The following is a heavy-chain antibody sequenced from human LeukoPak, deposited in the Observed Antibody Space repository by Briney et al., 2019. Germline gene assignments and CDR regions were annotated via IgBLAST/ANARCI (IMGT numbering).Heavy chain of an antibody. J-gene: IGHJ4*02. V-gene: IGHV3-20*04. CDR3: ARDPGDILVAGTFDY. CDR2: ITWNGGST. CDR1: GFTFDDYG. Sequence: GGSLRLSCAASGFTFDDYGMSWVRQAPGKGLEWVSGITWNGGSTGYADSVKGRFTISRDNAKNSLYLQMNSLGAEDTAFYYCARDPGDILVAGTFDYWGQGTLVTVSS. D-gene: IGHD6-19*01.